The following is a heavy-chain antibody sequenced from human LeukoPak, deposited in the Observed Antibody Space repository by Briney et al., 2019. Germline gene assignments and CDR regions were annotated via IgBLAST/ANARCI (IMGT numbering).Heavy chain of an antibody. J-gene: IGHJ4*02. V-gene: IGHV3-23*01. CDR2: ISAGGGST. CDR3: AKASYDYTSYGYDPFDY. Sequence: GGSLRLSCAGSGFTFSTYVMRWVRQAPGKGVEWVSGISAGGGSTYNADSVKGRFTISRDNSKNTLYLQMNSLRVEDTGIYYCAKASYDYTSYGYDPFDYWGQGTLVTVSS. D-gene: IGHD4-11*01. CDR1: GFTFSTYV.